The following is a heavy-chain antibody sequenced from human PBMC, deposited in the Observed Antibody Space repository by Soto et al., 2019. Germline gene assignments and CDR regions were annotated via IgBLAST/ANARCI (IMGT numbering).Heavy chain of an antibody. J-gene: IGHJ5*02. Sequence: PSETLALTCTVSGGSSSSYYWSWIRQPPGKGLEWIGYIYYSGSTNYNPSLKSRVTISVDTSKNQFSLKLSSVTAADTAVYYCARSGLRSLDPFDPSGPAPLLTVS. CDR3: ARSGLRSLDPFDP. CDR2: IYYSGST. V-gene: IGHV4-59*01. CDR1: GGSSSSYY. D-gene: IGHD3-3*01.